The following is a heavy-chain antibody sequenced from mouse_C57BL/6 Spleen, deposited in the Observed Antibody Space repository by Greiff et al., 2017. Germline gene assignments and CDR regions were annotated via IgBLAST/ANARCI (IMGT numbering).Heavy chain of an antibody. Sequence: VQLQQSGAELVKPGASVKVSCKASGYTFTSYWMHWVKQRPGQGLEWIGRIHPSDSDTNYNQKFKGKATLTVDKSSSTAYMQLSSLTSGDSAVYYCASYYGSSYFDYWGQGTTLTVSS. CDR3: ASYYGSSYFDY. CDR2: IHPSDSDT. V-gene: IGHV1-74*01. J-gene: IGHJ2*01. D-gene: IGHD1-1*01. CDR1: GYTFTSYW.